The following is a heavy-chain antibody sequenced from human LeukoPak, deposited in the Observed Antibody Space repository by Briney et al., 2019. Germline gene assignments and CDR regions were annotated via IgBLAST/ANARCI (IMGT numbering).Heavy chain of an antibody. CDR2: IYYSGST. Sequence: SETLSLTCTVSGGSISSYYWSWIRQPPGKGLEWTGYIYYSGSTNSHPSLKSRVTISVDTSKNQFSLKLSSVTGADTAVYYCARVPRGPPIYSGSYSDPYYFDYWGQGTLVTVSS. D-gene: IGHD1-26*01. CDR3: ARVPRGPPIYSGSYSDPYYFDY. J-gene: IGHJ4*02. CDR1: GGSISSYY. V-gene: IGHV4-59*01.